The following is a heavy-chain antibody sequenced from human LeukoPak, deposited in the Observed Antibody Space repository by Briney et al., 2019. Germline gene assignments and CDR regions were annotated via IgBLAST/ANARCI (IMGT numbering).Heavy chain of an antibody. J-gene: IGHJ4*02. V-gene: IGHV3-30-3*01. D-gene: IGHD6-19*01. CDR1: GFTFSSYA. CDR3: AREHYLTTPYSSGWLYYFDY. Sequence: PGGSLRLSCAASGFTFSSYAMHWVRQAPGKGLEWVAVISYDGSNKYYADSVKGRFTISRDNSKNTLYLQMNSLRAEDTAVYYCAREHYLTTPYSSGWLYYFDYWGQGTLVTVSS. CDR2: ISYDGSNK.